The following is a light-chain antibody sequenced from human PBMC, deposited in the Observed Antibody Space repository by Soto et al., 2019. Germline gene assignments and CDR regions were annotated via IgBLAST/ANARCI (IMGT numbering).Light chain of an antibody. CDR1: QSVSNNY. V-gene: IGKV3-20*01. Sequence: EIVLTQSPGTLSLSPGERATLSCRASQSVSNNYLAWYQQQPGQAPRLLIYGASNRATVIPDRFSGSGSATYFTLTISRLEPEYFAVYYCQQYGSSGTFGQGTKVEIK. CDR3: QQYGSSGT. CDR2: GAS. J-gene: IGKJ1*01.